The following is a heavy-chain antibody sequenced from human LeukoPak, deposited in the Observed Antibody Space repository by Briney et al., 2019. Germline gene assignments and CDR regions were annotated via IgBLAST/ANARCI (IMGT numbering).Heavy chain of an antibody. D-gene: IGHD2-2*01. CDR3: ARSCSSTSCPFNWFDP. CDR2: ISAYNGNT. V-gene: IGHV1-18*01. CDR1: GYTFTSYG. J-gene: IGHJ5*02. Sequence: ASVKVSCKASGYTFTSYGISWVRQAPGQGLEWMGRISAYNGNTNYAQKLQGRVTMTTDTSTSTAYMELRSLRSDDTAVYYCARSCSSTSCPFNWFDPWGQGTLVTVSS.